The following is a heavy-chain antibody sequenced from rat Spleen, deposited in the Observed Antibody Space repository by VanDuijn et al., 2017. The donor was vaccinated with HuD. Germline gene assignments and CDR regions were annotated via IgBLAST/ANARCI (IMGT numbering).Heavy chain of an antibody. J-gene: IGHJ2*01. CDR2: ISYDGGST. Sequence: EVQLVESGGGLVQPGRSMKLSCAASGFTFSNYGMAWVRQAPTKGLEWVATISYDGGSTYYRDSVKGRFTISRDNAKSTLYLQMDSLRSEDTATYYCARHGLGVWYFDYWGQGVMVTVSS. CDR3: ARHGLGVWYFDY. V-gene: IGHV5-29*01. CDR1: GFTFSNYG. D-gene: IGHD5-1*01.